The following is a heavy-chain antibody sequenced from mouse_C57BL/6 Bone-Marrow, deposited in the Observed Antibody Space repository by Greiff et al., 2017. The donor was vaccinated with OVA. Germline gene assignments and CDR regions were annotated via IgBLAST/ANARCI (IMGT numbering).Heavy chain of an antibody. CDR1: GFSLSTFGMG. Sequence: QVQLKVSGPGILQPSQTLSLTCSFSGFSLSTFGMGVGWIRQPSGKGLEWLAHIWWDDDKYYNPALKSRLTISKDTSKNQVSLKIANVDTADTATYYCARIPAQATYAMDYWGQGTSVTVSS. D-gene: IGHD3-2*02. CDR2: IWWDDDK. J-gene: IGHJ4*01. CDR3: ARIPAQATYAMDY. V-gene: IGHV8-8*01.